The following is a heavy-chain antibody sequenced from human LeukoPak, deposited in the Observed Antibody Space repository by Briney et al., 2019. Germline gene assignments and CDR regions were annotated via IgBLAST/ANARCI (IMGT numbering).Heavy chain of an antibody. V-gene: IGHV3-30*02. CDR3: TKDPGDIVPPDTNPDY. CDR1: GFTFSSYG. CDR2: IRYDGSNK. D-gene: IGHD5-12*01. Sequence: GGSLRLSCAASGFTFSSYGMHWVRRATGKGLEWVTFIRYDGSNKYYADSVKGRFTISRDNSKNTLYLQMNSLKDEDTAVYYCTKDPGDIVPPDTNPDYWGQGPLVTVSS. J-gene: IGHJ4*02.